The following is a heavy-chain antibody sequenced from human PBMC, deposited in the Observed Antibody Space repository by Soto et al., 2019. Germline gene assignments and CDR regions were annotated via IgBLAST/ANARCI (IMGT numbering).Heavy chain of an antibody. CDR1: GGSISSYY. CDR2: IYYSGST. J-gene: IGHJ4*02. CDR3: ARDRGYCSGGGCYSLVDY. V-gene: IGHV4-59*01. D-gene: IGHD2-15*01. Sequence: QVQLQESGPGLVKPSETLSLTCTVSGGSISSYYWSWIRQPPGKGLEWIGYIYYSGSTNYNPSLESRVTLSVDTSTNQSSLKLSSVTAADTAVYYCARDRGYCSGGGCYSLVDYWGQGTLVTVSS.